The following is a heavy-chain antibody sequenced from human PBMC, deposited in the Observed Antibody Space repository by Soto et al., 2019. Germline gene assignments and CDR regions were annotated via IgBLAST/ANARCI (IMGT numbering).Heavy chain of an antibody. CDR3: VKEKLYSNYEYYFDS. CDR1: GFSFRNYG. J-gene: IGHJ4*02. V-gene: IGHV3-9*01. D-gene: IGHD4-4*01. Sequence: EVHLVESGGGLVQPGRSLRLSCAASGFSFRNYGMHWVRRVPGKGLEWVSGISWHSGTIGYADSVRGRFTISRDNAKNSLYLQMNSLSPEDTALYYCVKEKLYSNYEYYFDSWGQGTLVTVSS. CDR2: ISWHSGTI.